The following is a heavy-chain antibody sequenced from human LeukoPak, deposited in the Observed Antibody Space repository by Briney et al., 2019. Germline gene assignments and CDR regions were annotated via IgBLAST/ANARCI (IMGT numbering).Heavy chain of an antibody. Sequence: PSETLSLTCTVSGGSISSSSWSWIRQPPGKGLEWIGYFSYSGSTNYNPSLKSRVTILVDTSKNQFSLKLSSVTAADTAVYYCARRSGYDSAYAFDIWGQGTMVTVSS. J-gene: IGHJ3*02. CDR2: FSYSGST. CDR1: GGSISSSS. CDR3: ARRSGYDSAYAFDI. D-gene: IGHD5-12*01. V-gene: IGHV4-59*08.